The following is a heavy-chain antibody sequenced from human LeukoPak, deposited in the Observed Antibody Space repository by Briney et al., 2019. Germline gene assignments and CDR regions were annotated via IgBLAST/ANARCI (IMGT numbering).Heavy chain of an antibody. D-gene: IGHD3-22*01. V-gene: IGHV4-38-2*02. CDR3: TRDQPSGNYDSSGYFDY. CDR2: IYHSGST. CDR1: GFSISSGYY. J-gene: IGHJ4*02. Sequence: SETLSLTCTVSGFSISSGYYWGWIRQPPGKELEWIGAIYHSGSTYYNPSLKSRVTISVDTSKNHFSLKLSSVTAADTAVYYCTRDQPSGNYDSSGYFDYWGQGTLVTVSS.